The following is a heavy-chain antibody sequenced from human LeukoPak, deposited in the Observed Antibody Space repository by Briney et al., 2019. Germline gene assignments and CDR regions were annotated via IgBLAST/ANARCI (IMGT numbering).Heavy chain of an antibody. CDR2: IGAYNGNT. V-gene: IGHV1-18*01. D-gene: IGHD3-22*01. Sequence: ASVKVSCKASGYTFTSYGISWVRQAPGQGLEWMGWIGAYNGNTNYAQKLQGRVTMTTDTSTSTAYMELRSLRSDDTAVYYCARVSKITMIVVVTLLDYWGQGTLVTVSS. CDR1: GYTFTSYG. J-gene: IGHJ4*02. CDR3: ARVSKITMIVVVTLLDY.